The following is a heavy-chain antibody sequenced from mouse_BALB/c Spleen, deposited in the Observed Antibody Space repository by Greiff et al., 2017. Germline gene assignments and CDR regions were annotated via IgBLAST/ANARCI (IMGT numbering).Heavy chain of an antibody. CDR1: GFTFSSYA. CDR3: ARVDYGSSYWFAY. J-gene: IGHJ3*01. CDR2: ISSGGSYT. Sequence: EVKLMESGGGLVKPGGSLKLSCAASGFTFSSYAMSWVRQTPEKRLEWVASISSGGSYTYYPDTVTGRFTISRDNAKNTLYLEMSSLRSEDTAMYYCARVDYGSSYWFAYWGQGTLVTVSA. V-gene: IGHV5-9-4*01. D-gene: IGHD1-1*01.